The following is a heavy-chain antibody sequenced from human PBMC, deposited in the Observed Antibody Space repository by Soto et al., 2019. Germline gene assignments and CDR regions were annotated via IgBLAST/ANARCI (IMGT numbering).Heavy chain of an antibody. Sequence: QPGGSLRLSCEVSGFTFSDFGLDWVRQAPGKGLEWVAIISHDGSKRFYADSVKGRFTNSRDNSKNTLYLQMSSLRPEDTALYYCAKTATYVDGYDNTGYSSEDYWGHGTLVTVSS. V-gene: IGHV3-30*18. CDR1: GFTFSDFG. CDR3: AKTATYVDGYDNTGYSSEDY. D-gene: IGHD3-22*01. J-gene: IGHJ4*01. CDR2: ISHDGSKR.